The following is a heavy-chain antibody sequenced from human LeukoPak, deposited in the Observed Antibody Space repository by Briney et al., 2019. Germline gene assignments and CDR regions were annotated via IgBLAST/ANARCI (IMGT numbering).Heavy chain of an antibody. J-gene: IGHJ4*02. V-gene: IGHV3-48*03. Sequence: GGSLRLSCAASGFTVSSNYMNWGGQAPGKGLERVSYISSSGSTIYYAEFVKGRFTISRDNAKNSLYLQMNSLRAEDTAVYYCPRKGGYSLDFHYWGQGTLVTVSS. D-gene: IGHD2-2*02. CDR1: GFTVSSNY. CDR2: ISSSGSTI. CDR3: PRKGGYSLDFHY.